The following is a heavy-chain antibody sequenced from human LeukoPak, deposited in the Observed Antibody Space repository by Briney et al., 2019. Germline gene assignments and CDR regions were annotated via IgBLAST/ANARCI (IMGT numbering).Heavy chain of an antibody. CDR2: ISYDGRDK. CDR3: AKYCSNTYCSYFDY. V-gene: IGHV3-30-3*02. Sequence: PGGSLRLSCAASGFTFSRYAMHWVRQAPGKGLEWVAVISYDGRDKYHADSAKGRFTISRDNSKSTLYLQMNSLRAEDTAIYHYAKYCSNTYCSYFDYWGQGTLVTVSS. J-gene: IGHJ4*02. CDR1: GFTFSRYA. D-gene: IGHD2-2*01.